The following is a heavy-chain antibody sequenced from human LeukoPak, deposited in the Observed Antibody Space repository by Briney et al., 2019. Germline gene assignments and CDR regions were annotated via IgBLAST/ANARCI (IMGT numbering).Heavy chain of an antibody. Sequence: SETLSLTCTVSGGSISNRNYYWIWIRQPPGKGLEWIGSIYHSGSTYYNPSLKSRVTISVDTSKNQFSLKLSSVTAADTAVYYCARDLRSGNYYSDYWGQGTLVTVSS. CDR1: GGSISNRNYY. CDR3: ARDLRSGNYYSDY. CDR2: IYHSGST. D-gene: IGHD3-10*02. J-gene: IGHJ4*02. V-gene: IGHV4-39*07.